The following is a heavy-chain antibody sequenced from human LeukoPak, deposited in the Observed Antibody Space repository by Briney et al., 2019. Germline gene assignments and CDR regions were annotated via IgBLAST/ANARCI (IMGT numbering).Heavy chain of an antibody. CDR3: ARGGSRGEPLDY. Sequence: SETLSLTCTVSGGSISSGGYYWSWIRQHPGKGLEWIGYIYYSGSTYYNPSLKSRVTISVDTTKNQFSLKLSSVTAADTAVYNCARGGSRGEPLDYWGQGTLVTVSS. J-gene: IGHJ4*02. CDR2: IYYSGST. CDR1: GGSISSGGYY. D-gene: IGHD1-26*01. V-gene: IGHV4-31*03.